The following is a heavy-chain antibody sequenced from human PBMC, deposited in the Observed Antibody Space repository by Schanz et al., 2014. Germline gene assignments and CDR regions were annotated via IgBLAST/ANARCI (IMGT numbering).Heavy chain of an antibody. V-gene: IGHV3-30*04. CDR3: ATDYSGGGCHI. CDR2: ISHDGATN. Sequence: AQSVESGGGLVQPGGSLRVSCAASGFTFSGYAVHWVRQAPGKGLEWVSIISHDGATNYYTDSVRGRFTISRDNSKKTVYLQMNSLRTEDTAVYYCATDYSGGGCHIWGQGTMVTVSS. D-gene: IGHD6-19*01. CDR1: GFTFSGYA. J-gene: IGHJ3*02.